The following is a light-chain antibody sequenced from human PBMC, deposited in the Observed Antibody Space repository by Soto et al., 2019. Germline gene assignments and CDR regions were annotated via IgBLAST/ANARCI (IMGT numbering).Light chain of an antibody. CDR1: SSNIGSNT. Sequence: QSVLTQPPSASGTPGQRVTISCSGSSSNIGSNTVNWYQQLPGTAPKLLIYSNDQRSSGVPDRFSGSKSGTSASLAIGGLQSEDEADYYCAAWDDSLNGLVFGGGTKLTVL. CDR3: AAWDDSLNGLV. CDR2: SND. J-gene: IGLJ2*01. V-gene: IGLV1-44*01.